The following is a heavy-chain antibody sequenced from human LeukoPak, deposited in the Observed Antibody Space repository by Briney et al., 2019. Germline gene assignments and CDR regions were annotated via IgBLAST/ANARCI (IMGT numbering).Heavy chain of an antibody. V-gene: IGHV3-74*01. CDR1: GFTFSSYW. J-gene: IGHJ4*02. CDR3: AKDVSAAAGFDY. Sequence: GGSLRLSCGASGFTFSSYWMHWVRQAPGKGLVWVSGINSDGGTTTYADSVKGRFTISRDNAKNTLYLQMNNLRAEDTAVYYCAKDVSAAAGFDYWGQGTLVTVSS. CDR2: INSDGGTT. D-gene: IGHD6-13*01.